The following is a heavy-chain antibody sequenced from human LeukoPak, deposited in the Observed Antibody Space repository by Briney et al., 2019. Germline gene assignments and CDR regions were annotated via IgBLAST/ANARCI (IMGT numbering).Heavy chain of an antibody. Sequence: SVNVSCMASGGTFSSYAISWVRQAPGQGLEWMGGIIPIFGTANYAQKFQGRVTITADESTSTAYMELSSLRSEDTAVYYCARTPSYYDFWSGYDWFDPWGQGTLVTVSS. D-gene: IGHD3-3*01. J-gene: IGHJ5*02. CDR2: IIPIFGTA. CDR1: GGTFSSYA. CDR3: ARTPSYYDFWSGYDWFDP. V-gene: IGHV1-69*13.